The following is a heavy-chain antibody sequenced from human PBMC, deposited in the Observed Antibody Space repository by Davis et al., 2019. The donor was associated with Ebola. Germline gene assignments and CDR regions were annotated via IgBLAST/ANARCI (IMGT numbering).Heavy chain of an antibody. CDR3: AKRSCSGSSCYTFFDC. J-gene: IGHJ4*02. CDR1: GFTFSSYA. V-gene: IGHV3-23*01. D-gene: IGHD2-2*02. CDR2: ITDNGGST. Sequence: GESLKISCAASGFTFSSYAMSWVRQAPGKGLEWISGITDNGGSTFYADSVRGWFTSSRDNSQNTLYLQMNSLRAEDSAVYYCAKRSCSGSSCYTFFDCWGQGSLVTVSS.